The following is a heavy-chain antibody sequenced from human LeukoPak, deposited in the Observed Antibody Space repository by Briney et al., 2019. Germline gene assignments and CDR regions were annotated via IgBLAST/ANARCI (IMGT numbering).Heavy chain of an antibody. CDR3: TCIAPHGDYYFDY. CDR2: IRSKANAYAT. D-gene: IGHD4-17*01. Sequence: GGSLRLSCAASGFTFSGSDTHWVRQASGKGLEWVSHIRSKANAYATAYAASVKGRFTISRDDSKNTAYLQMNSLKTEDTAVYYCTCIAPHGDYYFDYWGQGTLVTVSS. V-gene: IGHV3-73*01. J-gene: IGHJ4*02. CDR1: GFTFSGSD.